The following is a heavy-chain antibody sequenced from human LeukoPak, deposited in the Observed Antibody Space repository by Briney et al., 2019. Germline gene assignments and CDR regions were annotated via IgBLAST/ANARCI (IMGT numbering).Heavy chain of an antibody. J-gene: IGHJ3*02. CDR1: GGSISSGDYY. CDR2: IYYSGST. V-gene: IGHV4-39*01. D-gene: IGHD3-3*01. Sequence: PSQTLSLTCTVSGGSISSGDYYWGWIRQPPGKGLEWIGSIYYSGSTYYNPSLKSRVTISVDTSKNQFSLKLSSVTAADTAVYYCARSSYYDFWSGSPSDAFDIWGQGTMVTVSS. CDR3: ARSSYYDFWSGSPSDAFDI.